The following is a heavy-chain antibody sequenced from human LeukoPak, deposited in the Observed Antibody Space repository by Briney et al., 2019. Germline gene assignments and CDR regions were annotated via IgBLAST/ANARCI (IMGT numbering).Heavy chain of an antibody. D-gene: IGHD4-17*01. CDR3: ARDFAGDRDY. CDR1: GFIFRNYW. V-gene: IGHV3-74*01. CDR2: NKPNGITT. Sequence: PGGSLRLSCAASGFIFRNYWMHWVRQAPGKGLVWVARNKPNGITTTYTDSVKGRFTISRDNAKNTLYLQMNSLRVEDTAVYYCARDFAGDRDYWGQGTLVTVSS. J-gene: IGHJ4*02.